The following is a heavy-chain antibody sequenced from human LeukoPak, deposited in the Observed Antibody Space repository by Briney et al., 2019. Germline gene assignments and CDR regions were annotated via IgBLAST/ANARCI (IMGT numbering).Heavy chain of an antibody. CDR3: ARGEDYYDSSGSPDY. Sequence: SETLSLTCTVSGYSISSGYYWGWIRQPPGKGLEWIGSIYHSGSTYYNPSLKSRVTISVDTSKNQFSLKLSSVTAADTAVYYCARGEDYYDSSGSPDYWGQGTLVTVSS. CDR1: GYSISSGYY. D-gene: IGHD3-22*01. J-gene: IGHJ4*02. CDR2: IYHSGST. V-gene: IGHV4-38-2*02.